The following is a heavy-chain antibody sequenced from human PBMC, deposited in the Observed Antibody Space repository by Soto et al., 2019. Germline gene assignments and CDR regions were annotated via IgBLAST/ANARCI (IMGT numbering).Heavy chain of an antibody. CDR1: GYTFSSYD. CDR2: MNPNSGNT. V-gene: IGHV1-8*01. D-gene: IGHD3-3*01. J-gene: IGHJ4*02. CDR3: ARGVTIFGVAGG. Sequence: QVQLVQSGAEVKKPGASVKVSCKASGYTFSSYDINWVRQATGQGLEWMGWMNPNSGNTGYAQKFQGRVTMTRNTAISTAYMELTSLRSEDTAVYYCARGVTIFGVAGGGGQGTLVTVSS.